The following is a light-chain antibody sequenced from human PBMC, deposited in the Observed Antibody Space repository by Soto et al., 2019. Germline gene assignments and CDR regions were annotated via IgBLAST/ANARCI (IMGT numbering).Light chain of an antibody. CDR3: QQRSDWPRT. J-gene: IGKJ2*01. Sequence: EIVLTQSPATLSLSPGERATLSCRASQSVGFYLAWYQQKPGQAPRLLISYVSNRATGIPARFSGSGSGTDFTLTISSLDPEDFAVYYCQQRSDWPRTFGQGTKLDIK. V-gene: IGKV3-11*01. CDR1: QSVGFY. CDR2: YVS.